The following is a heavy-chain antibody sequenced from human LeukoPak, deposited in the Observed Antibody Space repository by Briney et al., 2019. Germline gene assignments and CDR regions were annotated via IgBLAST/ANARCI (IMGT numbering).Heavy chain of an antibody. CDR1: GFTFDDYA. V-gene: IGHV3-43D*04. Sequence: GGSLRLSCAASGFTFDDYAMHWVRQAPGKGLEWVSLINWDDDRTYYAGSVKGRFTISRDNAKRSLYLQMNSLRDEDTAVYYCARDPASGGFDSWGQGILVTVSS. CDR2: INWDDDRT. D-gene: IGHD2-15*01. CDR3: ARDPASGGFDS. J-gene: IGHJ4*02.